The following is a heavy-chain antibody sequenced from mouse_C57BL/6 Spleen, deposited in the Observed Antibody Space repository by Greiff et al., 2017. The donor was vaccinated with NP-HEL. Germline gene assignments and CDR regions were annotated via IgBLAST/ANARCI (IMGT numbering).Heavy chain of an antibody. J-gene: IGHJ2*01. Sequence: VQLQQSVAELVRPGASVKLSCTASGFNIKNTYMPWVKQRPEQGLEWIGRIDPANGNTKYAPKFQGKATITADTSSNTAYLQLSSLTSEDTAIYYCARANWDGFDYWGQGTTLTVSS. CDR2: IDPANGNT. D-gene: IGHD4-1*01. V-gene: IGHV14-3*01. CDR3: ARANWDGFDY. CDR1: GFNIKNTY.